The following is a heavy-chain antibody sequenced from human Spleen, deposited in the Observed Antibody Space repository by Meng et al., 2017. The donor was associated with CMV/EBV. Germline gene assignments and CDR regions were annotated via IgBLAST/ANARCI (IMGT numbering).Heavy chain of an antibody. CDR3: ARDRGIATPDKNWFDP. Sequence: ISSDGHYWGWIRQHPGKGLEWIGYIHYSGNTYYNPSLKSRLTISLDTSKNQFSLKLNSVTAADTAVYYCARDRGIATPDKNWFDPWGQGTLVTVSS. J-gene: IGHJ5*02. CDR2: IHYSGNT. D-gene: IGHD6-13*01. CDR1: ISSDGHY. V-gene: IGHV4-31*02.